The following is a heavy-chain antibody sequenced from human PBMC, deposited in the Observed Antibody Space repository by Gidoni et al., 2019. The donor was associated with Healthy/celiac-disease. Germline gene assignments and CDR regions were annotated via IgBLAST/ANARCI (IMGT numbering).Heavy chain of an antibody. CDR3: ARMVRGVIIPENDY. CDR1: GGSFSGYY. Sequence: QVQLQQWGAGLLKPSETLSLTCAVYGGSFSGYYWSWIRQPPGKGLEWIGEINHSGSTNYNPSLKSRVTISVDTSKNQFSLKLSSVTAADTAVYYCARMVRGVIIPENDYWGQGTLVTVSS. J-gene: IGHJ4*02. V-gene: IGHV4-34*01. CDR2: INHSGST. D-gene: IGHD3-10*01.